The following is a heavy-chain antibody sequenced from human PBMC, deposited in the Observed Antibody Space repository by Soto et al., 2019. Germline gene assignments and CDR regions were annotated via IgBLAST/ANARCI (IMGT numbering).Heavy chain of an antibody. D-gene: IGHD2-15*01. V-gene: IGHV3-66*01. Sequence: GESLKISCAVSGFSVSGNYMIWVRQAPGKGLEWVSAIYIGGATHHADSVRGRFTISRDNSENTVFLQMNRLRVEDTAIYYCARETCSGASCSLGTGFLDQWGQGALVTVSS. CDR2: IYIGGAT. CDR3: ARETCSGASCSLGTGFLDQ. CDR1: GFSVSGNY. J-gene: IGHJ4*02.